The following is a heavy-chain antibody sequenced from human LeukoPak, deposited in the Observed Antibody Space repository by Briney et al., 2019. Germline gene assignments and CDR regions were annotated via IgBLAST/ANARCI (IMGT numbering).Heavy chain of an antibody. V-gene: IGHV3-15*01. Sequence: GGSLRLSCAASGFTFSNAWMSWARQAPGKGLEWVGRIKSKTDGGTTDYAAPVKGRFTISRDDSKNTLYLQMNRLKTEDTAIYYCTTDRGSGYSGSYYLDYWGQGTLVTVSS. J-gene: IGHJ4*02. CDR2: IKSKTDGGTT. CDR1: GFTFSNAW. CDR3: TTDRGSGYSGSYYLDY. D-gene: IGHD1-26*01.